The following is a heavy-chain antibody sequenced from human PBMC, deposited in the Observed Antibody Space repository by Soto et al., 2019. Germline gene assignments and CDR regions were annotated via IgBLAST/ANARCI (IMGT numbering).Heavy chain of an antibody. CDR1: GGTFSSYA. CDR2: IIPIFGTA. CDR3: ARVRREGIAVADLTQPGDY. D-gene: IGHD6-19*01. J-gene: IGHJ4*02. V-gene: IGHV1-69*01. Sequence: QVQLVQSGAEVKKPGSSVKVSCKASGGTFSSYAISWVRQAPGQGLEWMGGIIPIFGTANYAQKFQGRVTITADESTSTAYMELSSLSSEDTAVYYCARVRREGIAVADLTQPGDYWGQGTLVTVSS.